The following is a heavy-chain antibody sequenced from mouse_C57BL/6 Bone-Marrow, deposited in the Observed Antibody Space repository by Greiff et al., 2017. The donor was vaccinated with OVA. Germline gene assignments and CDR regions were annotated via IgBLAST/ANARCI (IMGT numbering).Heavy chain of an antibody. CDR2: ILPGSGST. J-gene: IGHJ3*01. CDR1: GYTFTGYW. D-gene: IGHD1-1*01. CDR3: AREGYYYGSSWFAY. V-gene: IGHV1-9*01. Sequence: QVQLQQSGAELMKPGASVKLSCKATGYTFTGYWIEWVKQRPGHGLEWIGEILPGSGSTTYNEKFKGKATFTADTSSNTAYMQLSSLTTEDSAIYYCAREGYYYGSSWFAYWGQGTLVTVSA.